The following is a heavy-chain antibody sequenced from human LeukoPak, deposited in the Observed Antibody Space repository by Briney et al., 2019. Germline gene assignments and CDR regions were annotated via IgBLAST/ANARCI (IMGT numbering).Heavy chain of an antibody. CDR2: ISTSDSTM. V-gene: IGHV3-48*03. J-gene: IGHJ5*02. Sequence: PGGSLRLSCAASGFIFSSYEMNWVRQAPGKGLEWVSYISTSDSTMYYADSVKGRFTISRDNAKNSLYLQMDSLRVEDTGIYYCARDLGTHGGYVDPWGQGTLVTVFS. CDR1: GFIFSSYE. D-gene: IGHD5-12*01. CDR3: ARDLGTHGGYVDP.